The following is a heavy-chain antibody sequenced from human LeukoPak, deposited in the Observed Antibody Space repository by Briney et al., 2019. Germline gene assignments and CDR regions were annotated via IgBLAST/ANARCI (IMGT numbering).Heavy chain of an antibody. J-gene: IGHJ3*01. V-gene: IGHV4-39*01. D-gene: IGHD6-19*01. CDR3: ARAGGYSSGWLF. CDR1: GGSISSGSYH. CDR2: IYSSGNT. Sequence: SQTLSLTCTVSGGSISSGSYHWSWIRQPPGKGLEWIGSIYSSGNTYYNPSLKSRVTISVDTSKNQFSLKLSSATAADTAVYYCARAGGYSSGWLFWGQGTMVTVSS.